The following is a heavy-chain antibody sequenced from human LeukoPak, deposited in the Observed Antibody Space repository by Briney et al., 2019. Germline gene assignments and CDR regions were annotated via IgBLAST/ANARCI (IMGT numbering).Heavy chain of an antibody. CDR2: ISGSGDGT. Sequence: GGSLRLSCAASGFTFNNYAMSWVRQAPGKGLEWVSAISGSGDGTYYADSVKGRFTISRDKSKNTLYLQMSSLRVEDTALYYCAKEASYSSGWYPCDFWGQGTLVTVSS. V-gene: IGHV3-23*01. CDR3: AKEASYSSGWYPCDF. D-gene: IGHD6-19*01. J-gene: IGHJ4*02. CDR1: GFTFNNYA.